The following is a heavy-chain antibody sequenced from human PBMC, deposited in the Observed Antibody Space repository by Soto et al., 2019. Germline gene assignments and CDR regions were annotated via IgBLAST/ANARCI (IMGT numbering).Heavy chain of an antibody. CDR3: AREWSGLWFFDY. D-gene: IGHD3-10*01. Sequence: SETLSLTCTVSGGSISSGGYYWSWIRQHPGKGLEWIGYIYYSGSTYYNPSLKSRVTISVDTSKNQFSLKLSSVTAADTAVYYCAREWSGLWFFDYWGQGTLVTVSS. CDR2: IYYSGST. CDR1: GGSISSGGYY. J-gene: IGHJ4*02. V-gene: IGHV4-31*03.